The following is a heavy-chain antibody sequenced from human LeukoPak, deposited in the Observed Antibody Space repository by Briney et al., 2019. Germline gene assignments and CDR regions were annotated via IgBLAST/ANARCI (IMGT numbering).Heavy chain of an antibody. J-gene: IGHJ5*02. CDR3: AREGSDSYGSTNWFDP. Sequence: GRSLRLSCAASGFTFSNYWMHWIRQVPGKGLVWDSHIKYDGSATNYADSVKGRFTISRDNAKNTLYLQMNSLRAEDTAVYYCAREGSDSYGSTNWFDPWGQGTLVTVSS. V-gene: IGHV3-74*01. CDR2: IKYDGSAT. D-gene: IGHD5-18*01. CDR1: GFTFSNYW.